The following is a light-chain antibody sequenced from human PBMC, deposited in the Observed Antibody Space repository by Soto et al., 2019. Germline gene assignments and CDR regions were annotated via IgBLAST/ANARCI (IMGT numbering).Light chain of an antibody. CDR2: GAS. J-gene: IGKJ3*01. CDR3: QQYNNWPLT. CDR1: QTVNSN. V-gene: IGKV3-15*01. Sequence: EIVMTQSPATLSVSPGERATLSCRASQTVNSNLAWYQQKPGQAPRLLIYGASTRATDIPARVSGSGSGTEFTLAINSLQSEDFAVYYCQQYNNWPLTFGPGTKVDIK.